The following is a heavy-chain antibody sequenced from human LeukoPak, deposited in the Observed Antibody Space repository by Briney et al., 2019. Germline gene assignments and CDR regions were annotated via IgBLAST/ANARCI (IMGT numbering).Heavy chain of an antibody. J-gene: IGHJ3*02. Sequence: PGGSLRLSCAASGFTFSSYAMTWVRQAPGKGLEWVSLISGSGGSTYYADSVKGRFTMSRDNSRNTLYLQMNSLRAEDMAVYYCAREFSGYAFDIWGQGTMVTVSS. CDR3: AREFSGYAFDI. D-gene: IGHD5-12*01. CDR1: GFTFSSYA. CDR2: ISGSGGST. V-gene: IGHV3-23*01.